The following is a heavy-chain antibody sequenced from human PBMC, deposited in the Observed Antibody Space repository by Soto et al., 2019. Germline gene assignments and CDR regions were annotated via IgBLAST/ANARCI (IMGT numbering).Heavy chain of an antibody. V-gene: IGHV3-23*01. D-gene: IGHD2-21*02. CDR2: ISGSGGST. Sequence: GGSLRLSCAASGFTFSSYAMSWVRQAPGKGLEWVSAISGSGGSTYYADSVKGRFTISRDNSKNTLYLQMNSLRAEDTAVYYCASGCSGDCYPLGFDYWGQGTLVTVSS. CDR3: ASGCSGDCYPLGFDY. CDR1: GFTFSSYA. J-gene: IGHJ4*02.